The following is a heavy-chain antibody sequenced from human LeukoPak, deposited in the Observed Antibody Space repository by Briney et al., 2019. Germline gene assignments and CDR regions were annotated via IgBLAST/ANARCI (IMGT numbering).Heavy chain of an antibody. CDR3: ARSATVTKNFDY. CDR2: INHSGST. Sequence: SETPSLTCAVYGGSFSGYYWSWIRQPPGKGLEWIGEINHSGSTNYNPSLKSRVTISVDTSKNQFSLKLSSVTAADTAVYYCARSATVTKNFDYWGQGTLVTVSS. V-gene: IGHV4-34*01. D-gene: IGHD4-11*01. J-gene: IGHJ4*02. CDR1: GGSFSGYY.